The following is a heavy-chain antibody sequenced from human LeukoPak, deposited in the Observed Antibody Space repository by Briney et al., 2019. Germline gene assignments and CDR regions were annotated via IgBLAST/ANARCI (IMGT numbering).Heavy chain of an antibody. CDR3: ARGGDWLWAYFDY. V-gene: IGHV4-34*01. J-gene: IGHJ4*02. CDR2: VNHSRST. D-gene: IGHD3-9*01. Sequence: SETLSLTCTVYGGSFSGYYWSWIRQPPGKGLEWIGEVNHSRSTNYNSSLKSRVTISVDTSKNQFSLKLTSVTAADTAVYYCARGGDWLWAYFDYWGQGTLVTVSS. CDR1: GGSFSGYY.